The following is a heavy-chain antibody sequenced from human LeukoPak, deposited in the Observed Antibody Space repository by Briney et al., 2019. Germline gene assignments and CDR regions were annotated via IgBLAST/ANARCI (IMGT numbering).Heavy chain of an antibody. CDR2: INHSGST. V-gene: IGHV4-34*01. CDR1: GASFSGYY. J-gene: IGHJ4*02. CDR3: ARGSKSSGPFDY. Sequence: SETLSLTCAVYGASFSGYYWSWIRQPPGKGLEWIGEINHSGSTNYNPSLKSRVTISVDTSKIQFSLKLSSVTAADTAVYYCARGSKSSGPFDYWGQGTLVTVSS. D-gene: IGHD6-19*01.